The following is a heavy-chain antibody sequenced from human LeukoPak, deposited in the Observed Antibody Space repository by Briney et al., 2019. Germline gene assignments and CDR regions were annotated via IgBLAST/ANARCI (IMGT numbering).Heavy chain of an antibody. CDR3: ARGEITMVRGVIIWDYMDV. CDR2: ISAYGGNT. CDR1: GYTFTTYG. V-gene: IGHV1-18*01. Sequence: ASVKVSCKASGYTFTTYGTSWVRQAPGQGLEWMGWISAYGGNTDYAQKFQGRVTMTTDTSTSTAYMELRSLRLDDTAVYYCARGEITMVRGVIIWDYMDVWGKGTTVTVSS. J-gene: IGHJ6*03. D-gene: IGHD3-10*01.